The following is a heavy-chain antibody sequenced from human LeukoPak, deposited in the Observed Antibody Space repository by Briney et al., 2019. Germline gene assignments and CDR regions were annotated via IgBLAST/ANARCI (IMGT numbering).Heavy chain of an antibody. D-gene: IGHD6-13*01. J-gene: IGHJ4*02. CDR2: INHSGST. CDR1: GGSFSGYY. V-gene: IGHV4-34*01. Sequence: SETLSLTCAVYGGSFSGYYWSWIRQPPGKGLEWIGEINHSGSTNYNPSLKSRVTISVDTSKNQFSLKLSSVTAAGTAVYYCPITHIAAAGNFDYWGQGTLVTVSS. CDR3: PITHIAAAGNFDY.